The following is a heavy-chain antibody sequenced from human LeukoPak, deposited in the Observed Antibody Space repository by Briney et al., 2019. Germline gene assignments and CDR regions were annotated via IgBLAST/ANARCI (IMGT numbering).Heavy chain of an antibody. CDR2: IYWDDDK. CDR3: AHRLGFYGSGINGMDV. CDR1: GFSLSTSGVG. D-gene: IGHD3-10*01. V-gene: IGHV2-5*02. Sequence: ESGPTLVKPTQTRTLTCTFSGFSLSTSGVGMGWIRQPPGKALEWLALIYWDDDKRYSPSLKSRLTITKDTSKNQVVLTMTNMDPVDRATYYCAHRLGFYGSGINGMDVWGKGTTVTVSS. J-gene: IGHJ6*04.